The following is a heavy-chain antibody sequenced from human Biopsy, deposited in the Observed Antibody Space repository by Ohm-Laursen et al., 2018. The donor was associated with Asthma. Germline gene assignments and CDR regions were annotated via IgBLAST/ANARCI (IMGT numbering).Heavy chain of an antibody. Sequence: RSLRLSCTASGFTFSNYGMHWVRQVAGKGLDWVAVVTYDGISQYYAESVKGRFTISRDNSRNTLNLQMNSVRPGDTAVYFCARERAGVLGSYNGMDVWGPGTTVSVSS. CDR2: VTYDGISQ. D-gene: IGHD2-8*01. CDR1: GFTFSNYG. V-gene: IGHV3-30*03. J-gene: IGHJ6*02. CDR3: ARERAGVLGSYNGMDV.